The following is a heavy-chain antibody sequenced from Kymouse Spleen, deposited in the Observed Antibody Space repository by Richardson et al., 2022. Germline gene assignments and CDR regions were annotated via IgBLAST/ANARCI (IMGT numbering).Heavy chain of an antibody. D-gene: IGHD3-16*02. CDR1: GFTFSSYG. V-gene: IGHV3-33*01. Sequence: QVQLVESGGGVVQPGRSLRLSCAASGFTFSSYGMHWVRQAPGKGLEWVAVIWYDGSNKYYADSVKGRFTISRDNSKNTLYLQMNSLRAEDTAVYYCARDGGVTGTYYYYGMDVWGQGTTVTVSS. CDR3: ARDGGVTGTYYYYGMDV. J-gene: IGHJ6*02. CDR2: IWYDGSNK.